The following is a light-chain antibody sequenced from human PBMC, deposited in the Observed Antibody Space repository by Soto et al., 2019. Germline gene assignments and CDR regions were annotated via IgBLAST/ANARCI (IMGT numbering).Light chain of an antibody. CDR2: DAS. CDR3: QQRGNWPVT. Sequence: EIVLTQSPANLSLSPGERATLSCRASQSVGSYFAWSQQKPGQAPRLLIYDASNRATGIPARFSGSGSGTDFTLTISSLEPDDFAVYYCQQRGNWPVTFGQGTRVDIK. J-gene: IGKJ1*01. CDR1: QSVGSY. V-gene: IGKV3-11*01.